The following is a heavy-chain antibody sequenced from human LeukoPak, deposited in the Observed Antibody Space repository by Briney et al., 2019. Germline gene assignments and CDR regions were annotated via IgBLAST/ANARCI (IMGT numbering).Heavy chain of an antibody. Sequence: GRSLRLSCAGSGFAISSYTMNWVRLSPGKGLEWVSSISSSGGKMYYADSLKGRFTVSRDNAKNSLYLQMNSLRAEDTALYYCARALEADYWGQGTQVTVSS. J-gene: IGHJ4*02. CDR1: GFAISSYT. V-gene: IGHV3-21*01. CDR3: ARALEADY. CDR2: ISSSGGKM.